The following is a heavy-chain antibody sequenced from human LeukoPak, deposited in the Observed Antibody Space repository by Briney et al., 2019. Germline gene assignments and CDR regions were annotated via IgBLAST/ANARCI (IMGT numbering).Heavy chain of an antibody. J-gene: IGHJ4*02. V-gene: IGHV3-7*01. D-gene: IGHD6-19*01. CDR2: IKQDGSEK. Sequence: GGSLRLSCAASGFTFSSYWMSWVRQAPGKGLEWVANIKQDGSEKYYVDSVKGRFTISRDNAKNSLYLQMNSPRAEDTAVYYCARVACSSGCVFDYWGQGTLVTVSS. CDR3: ARVACSSGCVFDY. CDR1: GFTFSSYW.